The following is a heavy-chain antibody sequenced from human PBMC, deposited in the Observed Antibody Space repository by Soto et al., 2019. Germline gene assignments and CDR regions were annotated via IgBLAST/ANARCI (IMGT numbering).Heavy chain of an antibody. CDR1: GVSLRSSTYY. CDR3: ARRYSGYGDY. D-gene: IGHD5-12*01. J-gene: IGHJ4*02. CDR2: IYFSGSA. Sequence: SETLSLTCTVSGVSLRSSTYYWGWIRQPPGKGLEWIGYIYFSGSANYNPSLKSRVTISVDTSKNQFSLKLSSVTAADTAVYYCARRYSGYGDYWGQGTLVTVSS. V-gene: IGHV4-61*05.